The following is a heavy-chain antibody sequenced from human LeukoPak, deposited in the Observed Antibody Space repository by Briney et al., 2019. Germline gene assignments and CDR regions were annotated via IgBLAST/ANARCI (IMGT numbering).Heavy chain of an antibody. J-gene: IGHJ5*02. Sequence: SETLSLTCTVSGGSISSGGYYWNWIRQHPGKGLEWIGYIYYSGNTYYNPSLKSRVTISVDTSKNQFSLKLSSVTAADTAVYYCARGVPNTAMVSFSLPEKTNWFDPWGQGTLVTVSS. CDR3: ARGVPNTAMVSFSLPEKTNWFDP. V-gene: IGHV4-31*03. CDR2: IYYSGNT. CDR1: GGSISSGGYY. D-gene: IGHD5-18*01.